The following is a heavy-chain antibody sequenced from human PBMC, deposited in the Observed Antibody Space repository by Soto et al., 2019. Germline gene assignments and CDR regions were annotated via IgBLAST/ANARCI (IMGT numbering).Heavy chain of an antibody. D-gene: IGHD3-10*01. J-gene: IGHJ4*02. V-gene: IGHV4-34*01. CDR2: INHSGSA. Sequence: SATLSLTCAVYGGSFHGYYWSWIRQPPGEGLEWIGEINHSGSANYNPNLKTRVFISVEMYKKQMSLQLTSVSAADTAVYYCAKGPQTGYYDSGTFYSIVPGGQGNLVNYSS. CDR1: GGSFHGYY. CDR3: AKGPQTGYYDSGTFYSIVP.